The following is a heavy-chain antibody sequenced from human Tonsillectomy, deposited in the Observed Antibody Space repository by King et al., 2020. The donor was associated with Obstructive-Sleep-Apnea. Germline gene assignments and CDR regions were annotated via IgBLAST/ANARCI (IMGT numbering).Heavy chain of an antibody. CDR2: ISVIGGRR. D-gene: IGHD3-10*01. Sequence: VQLVESGGGLVRPGGSLRLSCAASGFTFSSYAMTWVRQAPGKWLGWVSAISVIGGRRYCADSVKGRFTISRDNSKITLYLQMNSLRAVDTAVYYWAKLLWFGELFGKYGMDVWGQGTTVTVSS. V-gene: IGHV3-23*04. CDR1: GFTFSSYA. J-gene: IGHJ6*02. CDR3: AKLLWFGELFGKYGMDV.